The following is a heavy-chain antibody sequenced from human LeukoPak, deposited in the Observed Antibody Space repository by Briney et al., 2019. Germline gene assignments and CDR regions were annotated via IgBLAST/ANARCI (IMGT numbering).Heavy chain of an antibody. CDR1: GFNFNGYV. CDR3: AREGYSSGRAAALDH. V-gene: IGHV3-30*03. J-gene: IGHJ4*02. CDR2: TSFDGSLT. D-gene: IGHD3-22*01. Sequence: GGSLRLSCAASGFNFNGYVLHWVRQAPGKELEWVGLTSFDGSLTYADSVKGRFSISRDSSMNTLYLQMNSLRTEDTAVYYCAREGYSSGRAAALDHWGQGTLVTVSS.